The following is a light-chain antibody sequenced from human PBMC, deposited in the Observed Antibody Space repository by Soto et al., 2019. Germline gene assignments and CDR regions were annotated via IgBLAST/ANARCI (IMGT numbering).Light chain of an antibody. V-gene: IGKV1-6*01. J-gene: IGKJ1*01. Sequence: QMTQSPSSLSASVGEKIIITCRASRDVGSDVSWYQQKPGQAPKLLIYAASNLYTGVPSRFKGSWSGNEFHPTISSLQPEDFASYYCLQDYGDSWTFGRGTKVEIE. CDR1: RDVGSD. CDR3: LQDYGDSWT. CDR2: AAS.